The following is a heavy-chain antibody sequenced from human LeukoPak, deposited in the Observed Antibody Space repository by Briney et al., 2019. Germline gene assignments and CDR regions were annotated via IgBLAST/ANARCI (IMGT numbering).Heavy chain of an antibody. D-gene: IGHD1-26*01. Sequence: SVKVSCKASGYTFTSYGISWVRQAPGQGLEWMGGIIPIFGTANYAQKFQGRVTITADESTSTAYMELSSLRSGDTAVYYCARDRYSGSYYRYYYYGMDVWGQGTTVTVSS. CDR3: ARDRYSGSYYRYYYYGMDV. J-gene: IGHJ6*02. CDR1: GYTFTSYG. CDR2: IIPIFGTA. V-gene: IGHV1-69*13.